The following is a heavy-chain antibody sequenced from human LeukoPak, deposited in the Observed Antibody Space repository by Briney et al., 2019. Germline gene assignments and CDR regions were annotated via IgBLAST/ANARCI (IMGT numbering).Heavy chain of an antibody. CDR2: INPSGGGT. Sequence: ASVQVSCQASGYTFTSYYMHWVRPAPGQGLEWMGIINPSGGGTSYAQKFQGRVTMTRDMSTSTVYMELSCLRSEDTAVYYCARDLGYCSSTSCSNEGNCFVPWGQGTLVTVSS. CDR1: GYTFTSYY. CDR3: ARDLGYCSSTSCSNEGNCFVP. V-gene: IGHV1-46*01. J-gene: IGHJ5*02. D-gene: IGHD2-2*01.